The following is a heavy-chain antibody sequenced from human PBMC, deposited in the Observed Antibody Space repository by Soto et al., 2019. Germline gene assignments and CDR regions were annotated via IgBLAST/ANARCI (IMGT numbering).Heavy chain of an antibody. CDR1: GGSISSGGYY. D-gene: IGHD2-15*01. CDR3: ARGWIVFVVDATRHSFDI. J-gene: IGHJ3*02. V-gene: IGHV4-31*03. CDR2: IYYSGST. Sequence: QVQLQESGPGLVKPSQTLYLTCTVSGGSISSGGYYWIWIRQHPGKGLEWIGYIYYSGSTYYHPSRKSRVTLSVDTSKNPFSLHLRSVTAAATAVYYCARGWIVFVVDATRHSFDIWGQGTIVTVSS.